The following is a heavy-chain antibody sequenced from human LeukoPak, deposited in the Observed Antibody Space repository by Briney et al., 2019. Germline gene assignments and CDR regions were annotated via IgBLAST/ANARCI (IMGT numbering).Heavy chain of an antibody. V-gene: IGHV4-59*12. CDR1: GGSISSYY. D-gene: IGHD3-22*01. CDR2: IYYSGST. Sequence: SETLSLTCTVSGGSISSYYWSWIRQPPGKGLEWIGYIYYSGSTNYNPSLKSRVTISVDTSKNQFSLKLSSVTAADTAVYYCARETDSSGYYYWGQGTLVTVSS. CDR3: ARETDSSGYYY. J-gene: IGHJ4*02.